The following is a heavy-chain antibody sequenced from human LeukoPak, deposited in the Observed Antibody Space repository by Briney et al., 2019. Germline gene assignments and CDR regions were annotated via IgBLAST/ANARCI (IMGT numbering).Heavy chain of an antibody. D-gene: IGHD6-13*01. CDR3: AREEASAGDY. Sequence: PSETLSLTCTVSGGSITSSSHFWAWIRQPPGKGLEWIASIHYTGSTFYSPPLQSRVTISVDTSKNQFSLNLRSVTATDTAVYYCAREEASAGDYWGQGTLVTVSS. CDR1: GGSITSSSHF. J-gene: IGHJ4*02. CDR2: IHYTGST. V-gene: IGHV4-39*01.